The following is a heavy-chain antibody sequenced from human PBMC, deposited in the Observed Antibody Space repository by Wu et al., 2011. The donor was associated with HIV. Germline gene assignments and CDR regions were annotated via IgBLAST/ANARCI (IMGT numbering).Heavy chain of an antibody. J-gene: IGHJ5*01. CDR3: GGGDNIWGGIDS. CDR1: GGTFSTSS. CDR2: ITPIFGST. Sequence: QVQLVQSGAEVKKPGSSVKVSCKASGGTFSTSSTSWVRQAPGQGLEWMGRITPIFGSTNFIQKFRGRLTITADESTSTVYMDLSSLTSADTAMYYCGGGDNIWGGIDSWGQGTLVTVSS. D-gene: IGHD3-16*01. V-gene: IGHV1-69*15.